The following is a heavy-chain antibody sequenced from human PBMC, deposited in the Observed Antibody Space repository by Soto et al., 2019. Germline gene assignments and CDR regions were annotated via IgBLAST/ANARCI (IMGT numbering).Heavy chain of an antibody. CDR1: GGTFSNDI. Sequence: QVQLVQSGAEVKKPGSSVKVSCKASGGTFSNDIITWVRQAPGQGLEWMGGIIPLLDIANYAQKFQGRVTITADKSTSTPYMEPNSLRSADTAVYYCVRDSPIGITYSGSDGIDYWGQGTLVTVSS. V-gene: IGHV1-69*08. CDR3: VRDSPIGITYSGSDGIDY. CDR2: IIPLLDIA. J-gene: IGHJ4*02. D-gene: IGHD5-12*01.